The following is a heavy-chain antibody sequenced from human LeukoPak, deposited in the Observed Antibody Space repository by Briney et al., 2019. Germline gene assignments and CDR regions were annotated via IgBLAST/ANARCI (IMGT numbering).Heavy chain of an antibody. D-gene: IGHD1/OR15-1a*01. V-gene: IGHV3-23*01. CDR3: VAYNYYAGNNPFDY. CDR2: IHDRGGST. Sequence: GGSLRLSCAASGFTFSSYAMSWVRQAPGKGLEWVSGIHDRGGSTYYVDSVRGRHTISRDNSKNTLYLQMSSLRDEDTAVYYCVAYNYYAGNNPFDYWGQGALVTVSS. CDR1: GFTFSSYA. J-gene: IGHJ4*02.